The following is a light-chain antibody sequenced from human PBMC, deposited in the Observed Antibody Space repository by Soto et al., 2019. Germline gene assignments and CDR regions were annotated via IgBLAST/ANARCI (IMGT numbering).Light chain of an antibody. V-gene: IGLV2-14*01. J-gene: IGLJ1*01. CDR2: DVS. CDR3: SSYTSSSTPGV. CDR1: SSDVGGYNY. Sequence: QSVLTQPASVSGSPGQSITLSCTGTSSDVGGYNYVSWYQQHPGKAPKLMIYDVSNRPSGVSNRFSGSKSGNTASLTISGLQAEDEADYYCSSYTSSSTPGVFGTGTKVTV.